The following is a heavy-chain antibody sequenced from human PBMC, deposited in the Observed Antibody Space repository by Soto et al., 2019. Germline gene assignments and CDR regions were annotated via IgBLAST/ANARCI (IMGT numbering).Heavy chain of an antibody. V-gene: IGHV4-59*01. J-gene: IGHJ4*02. CDR3: AKRIWELDFFDY. CDR2: IDDSGNT. CDR1: GGSISPYY. Sequence: SETLSLTCTVSGGSISPYYWSWFRQPPGKGLEWIGYIDDSGNTKYSPSLESRVTISVDTSKNQFSLNLRSMAAADTAVYYCAKRIWELDFFDYWGQGTLVTVSS. D-gene: IGHD1-26*01.